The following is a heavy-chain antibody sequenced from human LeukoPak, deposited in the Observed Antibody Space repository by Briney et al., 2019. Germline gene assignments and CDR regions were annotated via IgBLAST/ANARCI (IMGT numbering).Heavy chain of an antibody. J-gene: IGHJ4*02. Sequence: ASETVSLTCAVYGGSFSGYYWSWIRQPPGKGLEWIGEINHSGSTNYNPSLKSRVTISVDTSKSQFSLKLSSVTAADTAVYYCARGGGYYSNYFDYWGQGTLVTVSS. CDR2: INHSGST. D-gene: IGHD3-22*01. CDR3: ARGGGYYSNYFDY. CDR1: GGSFSGYY. V-gene: IGHV4-34*01.